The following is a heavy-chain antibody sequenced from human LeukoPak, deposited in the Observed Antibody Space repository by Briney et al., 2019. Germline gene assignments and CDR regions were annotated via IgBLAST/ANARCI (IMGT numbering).Heavy chain of an antibody. Sequence: GGSLRLSCAASGFTFNNYGMHWVRQAPGKGLEWVAFIRYGGNNKYYADSVKGRFTISRDNSENTLYLQMNSLRAEDTAVYYCAKERGYSGYDWCYFDYWGQGTLVTVSS. J-gene: IGHJ4*02. CDR3: AKERGYSGYDWCYFDY. CDR1: GFTFNNYG. D-gene: IGHD5-12*01. V-gene: IGHV3-30*02. CDR2: IRYGGNNK.